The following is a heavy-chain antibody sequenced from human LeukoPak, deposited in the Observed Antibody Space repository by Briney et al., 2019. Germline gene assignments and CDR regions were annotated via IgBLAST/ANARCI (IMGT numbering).Heavy chain of an antibody. Sequence: GGSLRLSCATSGFIFSNYATNWVRQAPGKGLEWVSAGSGNSDRIYYADSVKGRFTMSRDNAQNTLSLQMISLRADDTAVYYCAKGHGDYIPAEYLQHWGQGTLVTVSS. V-gene: IGHV3-23*01. CDR1: GFIFSNYA. J-gene: IGHJ1*01. D-gene: IGHD4-17*01. CDR2: GSGNSDRI. CDR3: AKGHGDYIPAEYLQH.